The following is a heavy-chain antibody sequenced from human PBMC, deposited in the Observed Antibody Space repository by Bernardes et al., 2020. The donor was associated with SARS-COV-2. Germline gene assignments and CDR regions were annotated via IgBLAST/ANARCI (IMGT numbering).Heavy chain of an antibody. Sequence: VGSLILSCAASGFTFSNSNMIWVRQAPGPGLAWLSYITTRSGSIKYADSVQGRFTVSRDNARNSLSLQMNTLRDEDTAVYYCARDFGGYSYALGYWGQGTLVTVSS. V-gene: IGHV3-48*02. J-gene: IGHJ4*02. D-gene: IGHD5-18*01. CDR1: GFTFSNSN. CDR3: ARDFGGYSYALGY. CDR2: ITTRSGSI.